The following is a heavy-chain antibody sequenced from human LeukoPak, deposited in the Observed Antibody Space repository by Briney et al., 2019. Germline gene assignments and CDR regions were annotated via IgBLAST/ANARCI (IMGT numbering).Heavy chain of an antibody. Sequence: GGSLRLSCAASGFTFSRYALSWVRQAPGKGLEWVSAFSGSGGTTYYVDSVKGRFTISRDNSKNTLYLQMNSLRAEDTAVYYCARAPCGGDCYGPFDYWGQGTLVTVSS. V-gene: IGHV3-23*01. CDR1: GFTFSRYA. CDR2: FSGSGGTT. J-gene: IGHJ4*02. D-gene: IGHD2-21*01. CDR3: ARAPCGGDCYGPFDY.